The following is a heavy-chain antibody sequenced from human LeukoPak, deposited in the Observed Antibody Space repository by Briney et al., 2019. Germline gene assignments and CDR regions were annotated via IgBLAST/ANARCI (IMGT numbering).Heavy chain of an antibody. Sequence: GASVKVSCKASGGTFSSYAISWVRQAPGQGLEWMGGIIPIFGTANYAQKFQGRVTITADESTSTAYMELSSLRSEDTAVYYCASSLDSSGYYHHFDYWGQGTLVTVSS. V-gene: IGHV1-69*01. D-gene: IGHD3-22*01. J-gene: IGHJ4*02. CDR1: GGTFSSYA. CDR3: ASSLDSSGYYHHFDY. CDR2: IIPIFGTA.